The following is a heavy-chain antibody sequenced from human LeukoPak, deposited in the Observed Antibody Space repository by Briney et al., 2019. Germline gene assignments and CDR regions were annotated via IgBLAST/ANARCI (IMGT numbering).Heavy chain of an antibody. J-gene: IGHJ4*02. V-gene: IGHV5-51*01. D-gene: IGHD5-24*01. Sequence: GESLKISCKGSGYNFTNYWIGWVRQMPGKGLEWMGIIYPGDSDNTYSPSFQGQVTISADKSISTAYLQWSSLKASDTAMYYCARRRDGYNYVGTDYWGQGTLVTVSS. CDR1: GYNFTNYW. CDR3: ARRRDGYNYVGTDY. CDR2: IYPGDSDN.